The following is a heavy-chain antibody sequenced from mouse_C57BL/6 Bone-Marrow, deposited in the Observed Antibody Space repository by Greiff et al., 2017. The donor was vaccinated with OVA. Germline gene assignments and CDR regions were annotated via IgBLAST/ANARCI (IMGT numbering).Heavy chain of an antibody. J-gene: IGHJ2*01. V-gene: IGHV5-17*01. CDR2: ISSGSSTL. D-gene: IGHD3-3*01. CDR1: GFTFSDYG. Sequence: EVKLVESGGGLVKPGGSLKLSCAASGFTFSDYGMHWVRQAPEKGLEWVAYISSGSSTLYYADTVKGRFTISRDNAKNTLFLQMTSLRSEDTAMYYCAKGLYYFDYWGQGTTLTVSS. CDR3: AKGLYYFDY.